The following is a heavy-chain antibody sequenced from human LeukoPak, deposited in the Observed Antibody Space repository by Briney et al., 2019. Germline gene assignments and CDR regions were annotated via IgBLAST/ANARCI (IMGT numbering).Heavy chain of an antibody. V-gene: IGHV1-2*02. CDR3: ARSKYSNYL. Sequence: GASVKVSCKASGYTFTGYYIHWVRQAPGQGLEWMGWINPNSGGTKYAQKFQGRVSMTRDMPINTAYMELNSLRFADTAVYYCARSKYSNYLWGQGTLVTVSS. J-gene: IGHJ4*02. CDR1: GYTFTGYY. CDR2: INPNSGGT. D-gene: IGHD4-11*01.